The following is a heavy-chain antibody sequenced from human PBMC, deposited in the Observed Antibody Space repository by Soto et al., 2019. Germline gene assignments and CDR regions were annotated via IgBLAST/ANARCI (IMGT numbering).Heavy chain of an antibody. J-gene: IGHJ6*02. CDR1: GFTFSSYA. V-gene: IGHV3-23*01. CDR3: AKDRGYTKGYYGMDV. Sequence: PGGSLRLSCAASGFTFSSYAMSWVRQAPGKGLEWVSAISGSGGSTYYADSVKGRFTISRDNSKNTLYLQMNSLRAEDTAVYYCAKDRGYTKGYYGMDVWGQGTTVTVSS. D-gene: IGHD6-25*01. CDR2: ISGSGGST.